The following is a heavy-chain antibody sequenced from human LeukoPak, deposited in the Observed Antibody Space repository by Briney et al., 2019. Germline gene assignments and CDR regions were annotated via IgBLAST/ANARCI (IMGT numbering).Heavy chain of an antibody. V-gene: IGHV5-51*01. CDR2: IYPGDSDT. J-gene: IGHJ4*02. CDR1: GYSFTSYW. CDR3: ARGVTYYYDSSTRYYFDY. Sequence: GESLKISCKGSGYSFTSYWIGWVRQMPGKGLEWMGIIYPGDSDTRYSPSFERQVTFSADKSISTAYLQWSSLKASDTAMYYCARGVTYYYDSSTRYYFDYWGQGALVTVSS. D-gene: IGHD3-22*01.